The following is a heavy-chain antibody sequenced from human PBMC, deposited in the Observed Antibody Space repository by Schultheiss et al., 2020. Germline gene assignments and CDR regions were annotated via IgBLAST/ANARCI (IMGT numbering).Heavy chain of an antibody. J-gene: IGHJ4*02. Sequence: SETLSLTCAVSGGSISSSNWWSWVRQPPGKGLEWIGSIYYSGSTNYNPSLKSRVTISVDTSKNQFSLKLNSVTAADTAMYYCARMGSGSSPVMIWGQGTLVTVSS. CDR1: GGSISSSNW. V-gene: IGHV4-4*02. D-gene: IGHD3-10*01. CDR3: ARMGSGSSPVMI. CDR2: IYYSGST.